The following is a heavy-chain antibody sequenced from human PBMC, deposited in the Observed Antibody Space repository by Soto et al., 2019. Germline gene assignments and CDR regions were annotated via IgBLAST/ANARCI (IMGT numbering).Heavy chain of an antibody. V-gene: IGHV4-34*01. D-gene: IGHD3-16*02. CDR1: GGSFSGYF. CDR3: ARGGRITFGGVIVNRFDY. Sequence: SETLSLTCAVYGGSFSGYFWTWIRQPPGKGLEWIGEINHSGNTNYSPSLKSRVTISLDTSKNQFSLKLSSVTAADTAVYYCARGGRITFGGVIVNRFDYWGQGTLVTVSS. J-gene: IGHJ4*02. CDR2: INHSGNT.